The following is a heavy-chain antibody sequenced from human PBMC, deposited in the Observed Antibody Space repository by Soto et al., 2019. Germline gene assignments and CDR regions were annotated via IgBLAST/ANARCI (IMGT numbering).Heavy chain of an antibody. CDR2: IYYSGST. J-gene: IGHJ4*02. D-gene: IGHD3-22*01. V-gene: IGHV4-39*01. CDR1: GGSISSSSYY. Sequence: LSLTCTVSGGSISSSSYYWGWIRQPPGKGLEWIGSIYYSGSTYYNPSLKSRVTISVDTSKNQFSLKLSSVTAADTAVYYCARGGITMIVGSFDYWGQGTLVTVSS. CDR3: ARGGITMIVGSFDY.